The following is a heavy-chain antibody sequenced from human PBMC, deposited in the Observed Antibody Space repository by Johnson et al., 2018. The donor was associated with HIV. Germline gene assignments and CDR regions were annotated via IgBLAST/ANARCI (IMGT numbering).Heavy chain of an antibody. CDR3: AKDLVGSSL. CDR2: ISDDGSNI. CDR1: GFRFSNYA. Sequence: QMLLVESGGGVVQPGRSLRLSCAASGFRFSNYALHWVRQTPGKGLEWVALISDDGSNIYYADSVKGQFTISRDNSKNTLHLQMNSLRVEDTAVYYCAKDLVGSSLWGQGTMVTVSS. J-gene: IGHJ3*01. V-gene: IGHV3-30-3*01. D-gene: IGHD6-6*01.